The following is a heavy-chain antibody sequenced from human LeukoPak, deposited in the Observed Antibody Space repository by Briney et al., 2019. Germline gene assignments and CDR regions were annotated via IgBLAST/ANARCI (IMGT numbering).Heavy chain of an antibody. D-gene: IGHD1-14*01. CDR2: IGPTGTDR. V-gene: IGHV3-21*01. Sequence: GGSLRLSCAASGFTFSSCGFNWVRQAPGKGLEWVSSIGPTGTDRYYADSVRGRFTISRDNAKNSMYLQMDSLRDEDTAVYYCATETIGRHYNYWGQGTLLTVSS. J-gene: IGHJ4*02. CDR1: GFTFSSCG. CDR3: ATETIGRHYNY.